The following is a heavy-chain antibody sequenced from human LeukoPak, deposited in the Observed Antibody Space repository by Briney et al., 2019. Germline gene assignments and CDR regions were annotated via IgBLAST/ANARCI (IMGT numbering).Heavy chain of an antibody. CDR3: ARERWYSSSARSFYYYYYMDV. D-gene: IGHD6-6*01. Sequence: SETLSLTCTVSGGSISSYYWSWIRQPAGKGLEWIGRIYTSGSSNYNPSLKSRVTMSADTSKNQFSLKLSSVTAADTAVYYCARERWYSSSARSFYYYYYMDVWGKGTTVTVSS. CDR2: IYTSGSS. J-gene: IGHJ6*03. V-gene: IGHV4-4*07. CDR1: GGSISSYY.